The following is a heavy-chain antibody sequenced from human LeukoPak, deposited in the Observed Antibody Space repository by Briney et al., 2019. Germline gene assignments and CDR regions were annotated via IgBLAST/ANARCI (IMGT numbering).Heavy chain of an antibody. V-gene: IGHV4-34*01. CDR3: ATSTPGFTMARGVITIFDY. Sequence: SETLSLTCAVYGGSFSGYSWSWIRQPPGKGLEWIGEINHSGSTNYNPSLKSRVTISVDTSKNQFSLKLSSVTAADTAVYYCATSTPGFTMARGVITIFDYWGQGTLVTVSS. CDR2: INHSGST. CDR1: GGSFSGYS. J-gene: IGHJ4*02. D-gene: IGHD3-10*01.